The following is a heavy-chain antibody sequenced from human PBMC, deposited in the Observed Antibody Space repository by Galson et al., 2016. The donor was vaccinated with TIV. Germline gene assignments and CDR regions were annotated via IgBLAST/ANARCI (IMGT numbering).Heavy chain of an antibody. CDR3: ARKDSSVHGDLRGAFDV. CDR2: IYTGGSA. Sequence: SLRLSCAVSGFTVSSYHMSWVRQAPGKGLEWMSAIYTGGSAHYPDSVKGRFTISRDDSKNTLHLQMNSLTVEDTAVYYCARKDSSVHGDLRGAFDVWGQGTMVIVSS. J-gene: IGHJ3*01. D-gene: IGHD4-17*01. CDR1: GFTVSSYH. V-gene: IGHV3-53*01.